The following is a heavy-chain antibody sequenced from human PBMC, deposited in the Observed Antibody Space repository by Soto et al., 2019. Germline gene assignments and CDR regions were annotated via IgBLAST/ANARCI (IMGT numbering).Heavy chain of an antibody. V-gene: IGHV3-30*18. CDR3: AKVLGYCSSTSCTQGGDFDY. J-gene: IGHJ4*02. D-gene: IGHD2-2*01. CDR1: GFTFSSYG. CDR2: ISYDGSNK. Sequence: SLRLSCAASGFTFSSYGMHWVRQAPGKGLEWVAVISYDGSNKYYADSVKGRFTISRDNSKNTLYLQMNSLRAEDTAVYYCAKVLGYCSSTSCTQGGDFDYWGQGTLVTVSS.